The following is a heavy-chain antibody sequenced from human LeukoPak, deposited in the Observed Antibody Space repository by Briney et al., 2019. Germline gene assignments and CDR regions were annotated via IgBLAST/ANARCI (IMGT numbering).Heavy chain of an antibody. CDR3: AKEGGYSSTWY. D-gene: IGHD6-13*01. V-gene: IGHV3-23*01. CDR2: ISSSGGNT. CDR1: GFTFSSYG. J-gene: IGHJ4*02. Sequence: GGSLRLSCAASGFTFSSYGMHRVRQAPGKGLEWVSGISSSGGNTYYADSVKGRFTISRDNHKNTLHLQMNSLRAEDTAIYYCAKEGGYSSTWYWGQGTLVTVSS.